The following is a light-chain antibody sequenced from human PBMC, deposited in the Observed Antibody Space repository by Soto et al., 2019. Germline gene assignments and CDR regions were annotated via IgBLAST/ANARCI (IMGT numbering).Light chain of an antibody. CDR2: GAS. V-gene: IGKV3-15*01. CDR3: HQYNNWPPIS. CDR1: QSVSSY. Sequence: MVLTQSAATVSLSPGERGTMSCRVSQSVSSYLAWYQQKPGQAPRLLIYGASTRATGIPARFSGSGSGSEFTLTIISLLSEDFAVYYCHQYNNWPPISFGEGTRLDIK. J-gene: IGKJ5*01.